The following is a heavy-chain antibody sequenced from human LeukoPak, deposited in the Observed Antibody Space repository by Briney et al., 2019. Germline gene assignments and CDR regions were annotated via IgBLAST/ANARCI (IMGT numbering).Heavy chain of an antibody. CDR1: GDSVSSNSAA. J-gene: IGHJ3*02. D-gene: IGHD3-16*02. CDR3: ARANTFGGVIDPEGAFDI. V-gene: IGHV6-1*01. CDR2: TYYRSKWYN. Sequence: SQTLSLTCAISGDSVSSNSAAWNWIRQSPSRGLEWLGRTYYRSKWYNDYAVSVKSRITINPDTSKNQFSLQLNSVTPEDTAVYYCARANTFGGVIDPEGAFDIWGQGTMVTVSS.